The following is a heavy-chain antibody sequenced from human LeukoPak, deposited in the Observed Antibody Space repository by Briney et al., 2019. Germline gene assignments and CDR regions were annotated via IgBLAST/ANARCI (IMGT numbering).Heavy chain of an antibody. CDR2: ISGSGGST. D-gene: IGHD3-16*02. J-gene: IGHJ4*02. V-gene: IGHV3-23*01. CDR1: GFTFSSYA. CDR3: AKGAYDYVWGSYRYYFDY. Sequence: PGGSLRLSCAASGFTFSSYAMSWVRQAPGKGLEWVSAISGSGGSTYYADSVKGRFTISRDNSKNTLYLQMNSLRAEDTAVYYCAKGAYDYVWGSYRYYFDYWGQGTLVTVSS.